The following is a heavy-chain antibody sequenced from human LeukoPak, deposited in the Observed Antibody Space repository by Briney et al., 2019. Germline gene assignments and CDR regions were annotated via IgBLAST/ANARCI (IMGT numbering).Heavy chain of an antibody. CDR1: GYTFKIYV. CDR2: INAGNGGT. J-gene: IGHJ4*02. Sequence: ASVRVSFRASGYTFKIYVVHWVRQAPGQRREGRGWINAGNGGTKYSPNFQGSVTITSDRSANTAYMELSSLTSEDTALYYCVRDDCGATCYPGGYWGQGTLVAVSS. CDR3: VRDDCGATCYPGGY. D-gene: IGHD2-21*01. V-gene: IGHV1-3*01.